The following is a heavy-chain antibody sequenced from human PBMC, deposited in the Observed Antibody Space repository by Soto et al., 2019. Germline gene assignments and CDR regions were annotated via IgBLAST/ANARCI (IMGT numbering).Heavy chain of an antibody. V-gene: IGHV1-18*04. J-gene: IGHJ4*02. CDR2: LNTGDGNT. D-gene: IGHD3-10*01. CDR3: ARGESYGSARDVFDH. Sequence: QVLLVQSGAEVKKPGASVKVSCKASGYSFSTYCVSWVRQAPGQGLEWMGWLNTGDGNTAYAQKLQGRITLTTDTPTTTAYMELRSLRSDDTAIYYCARGESYGSARDVFDHWGQGTLVTVSS. CDR1: GYSFSTYC.